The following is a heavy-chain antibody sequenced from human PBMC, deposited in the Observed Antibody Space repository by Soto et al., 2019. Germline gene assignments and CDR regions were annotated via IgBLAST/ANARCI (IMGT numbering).Heavy chain of an antibody. CDR2: IYYSGST. V-gene: IGHV4-39*01. CDR3: ARLAILEWLSRYFDL. CDR1: GGSISSSSYY. D-gene: IGHD3-3*01. Sequence: QLQLQESGPGLVKPSETLSLTCTVSGGSISSSSYYWGWIRQPPGKGLEWIGCIYYSGSTYYNPSLKSRVTISVDTSKNQFSLKLSSVTAADTAVYYCARLAILEWLSRYFDLWGRGTLVTVSS. J-gene: IGHJ2*01.